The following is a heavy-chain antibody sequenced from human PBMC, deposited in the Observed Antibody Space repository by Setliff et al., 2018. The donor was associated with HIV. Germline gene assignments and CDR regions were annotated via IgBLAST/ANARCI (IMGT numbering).Heavy chain of an antibody. D-gene: IGHD4-17*01. CDR2: ITNTGGST. CDR3: MYGGRTATTH. Sequence: PGGSVRLSCAASGFTFSDYYLNWFRLAPGKGLEWISHITNTGGSTNYADSVKGRFTISRDNAKYSLYLQMNTLRVEDTAVYYCMYGGRTATTHWGQGTLVTVSS. J-gene: IGHJ4*02. CDR1: GFTFSDYY. V-gene: IGHV3-11*04.